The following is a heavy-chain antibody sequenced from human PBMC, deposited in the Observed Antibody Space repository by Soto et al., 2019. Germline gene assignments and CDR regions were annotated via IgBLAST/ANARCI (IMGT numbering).Heavy chain of an antibody. D-gene: IGHD3-22*01. V-gene: IGHV1-69*13. CDR2: IIPIFGTA. Sequence: ASVKVSCKASGGTFSSYAISWVRQAPGQGLEWMGGIIPIFGTANYAQKFQGRVTITADESTSTAYMELSSLRSEDTAVYYCARGPAPRGYYDSSGPNWFDPWGQGTLVTVPQ. J-gene: IGHJ5*02. CDR3: ARGPAPRGYYDSSGPNWFDP. CDR1: GGTFSSYA.